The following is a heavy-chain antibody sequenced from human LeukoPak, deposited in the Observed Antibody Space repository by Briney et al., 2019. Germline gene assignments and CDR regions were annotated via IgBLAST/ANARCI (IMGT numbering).Heavy chain of an antibody. CDR2: ISGSGSTI. CDR3: AVITHGY. J-gene: IGHJ4*02. V-gene: IGHV3-48*03. Sequence: GGSLRLSCAASGFTFSTYQMNWVRQAPGRGLEWVSYISGSGSTIYYADSVKGRFTISRDNAKNSLYLQMNSLRAEDTAVYHCAVITHGYWGQGTLVTVSS. D-gene: IGHD2-21*01. CDR1: GFTFSTYQ.